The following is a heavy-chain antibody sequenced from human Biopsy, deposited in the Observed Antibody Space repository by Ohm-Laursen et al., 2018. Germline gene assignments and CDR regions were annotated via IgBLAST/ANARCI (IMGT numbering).Heavy chain of an antibody. CDR2: ISYSGST. V-gene: IGHV4-59*08. D-gene: IGHD6-19*01. CDR3: AKHGSGWTGDDALHI. CDR1: GGSISGSS. Sequence: GTLSLTCTVSGGSISGSSWSWIRQAPGRGLEWVGYISYSGSTNNNPSLKSRITISVDTSKNKISLKVTSVTAADTAVYYCAKHGSGWTGDDALHIWGQGTMVTVSS. J-gene: IGHJ3*02.